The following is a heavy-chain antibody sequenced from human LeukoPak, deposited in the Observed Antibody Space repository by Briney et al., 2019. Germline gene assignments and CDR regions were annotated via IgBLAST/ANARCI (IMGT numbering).Heavy chain of an antibody. CDR2: INPSGGST. J-gene: IGHJ4*02. D-gene: IGHD6-13*01. Sequence: ASVKVSCKASGNTFSSYYIHWVRQAPGQGLEWMGIINPSGGSTSYAQKFQGRVTMTRDTSTSTVYMELSSLRSEDTAVYYCARAAQAAAGPFDYWGQGTLVTVSS. V-gene: IGHV1-46*01. CDR3: ARAAQAAAGPFDY. CDR1: GNTFSSYY.